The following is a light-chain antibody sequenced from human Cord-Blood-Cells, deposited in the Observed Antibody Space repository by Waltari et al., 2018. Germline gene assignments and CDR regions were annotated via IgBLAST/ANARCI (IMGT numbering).Light chain of an antibody. J-gene: IGLJ3*02. CDR3: SSYAGSNNLV. CDR1: SSDVGGYNY. Sequence: QSALTQPPSASGSPGQSVTISCTGTSSDVGGYNYVSWYQQHPGKAPKLSIYAVSKRPSWVPAPFSGSKSGNTASLTVSGLQAEDEADYYCSSYAGSNNLVFGGGTKLTVL. V-gene: IGLV2-8*01. CDR2: AVS.